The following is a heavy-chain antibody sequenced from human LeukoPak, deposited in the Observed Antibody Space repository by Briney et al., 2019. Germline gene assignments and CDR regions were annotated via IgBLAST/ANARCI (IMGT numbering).Heavy chain of an antibody. Sequence: PGGSLRLSCAVSGITLSNCGMSWVRQAPGKGLEWVAGISDSGGSTNYADSVKGRFTSSRDNPKNTLYLQMDSLRAEDTAVYFCAKRGVVIRVILVGFHKEAYYFDSWGQGALVTVSS. D-gene: IGHD3-22*01. CDR2: ISDSGGST. V-gene: IGHV3-23*01. CDR1: GITLSNCG. CDR3: AKRGVVIRVILVGFHKEAYYFDS. J-gene: IGHJ4*02.